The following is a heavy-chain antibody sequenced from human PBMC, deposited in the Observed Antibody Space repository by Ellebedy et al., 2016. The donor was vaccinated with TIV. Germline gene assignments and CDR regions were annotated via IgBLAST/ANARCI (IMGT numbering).Heavy chain of an antibody. V-gene: IGHV3-30*18. Sequence: GESLKISCEASGFTFSTYGMHWVRQAPGKGLEWVAFISNEGSTRYNTDSVKGRFTISRDNSKNTLYLQMNRLRPEDTALYYCAKNSNYFGREGGYFDYWGQGTLVTVSS. CDR2: ISNEGSTR. J-gene: IGHJ4*02. CDR1: GFTFSTYG. D-gene: IGHD4-11*01. CDR3: AKNSNYFGREGGYFDY.